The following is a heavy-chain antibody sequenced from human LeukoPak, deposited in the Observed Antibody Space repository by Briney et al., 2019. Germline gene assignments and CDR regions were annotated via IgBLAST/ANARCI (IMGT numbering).Heavy chain of an antibody. CDR2: ISSSGSTI. D-gene: IGHD3-10*01. CDR3: ARVTSWRFGELYLFEDY. CDR1: GFTFGDYY. J-gene: IGHJ4*02. V-gene: IGHV3-11*01. Sequence: AGGSLRLSCAASGFTFGDYYMSWIRQAPGKGLEWVSYISSSGSTIYYADSVKGRFTISRDNAKNSLYLQMNSLRAEDTAVYYCARVTSWRFGELYLFEDYWGQGTLVTVSS.